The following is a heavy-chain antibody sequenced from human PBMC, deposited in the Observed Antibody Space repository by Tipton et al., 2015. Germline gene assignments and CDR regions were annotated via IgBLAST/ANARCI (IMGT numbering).Heavy chain of an antibody. Sequence: QLVQSGAEGKKPGESLKISCKVSGYTFSNHWIGWVRQMPGKGLEWMGIIYPGDSQTRYNPSFQGQVTISADKSISTAYLQWNSLKASDTAMYYCARHVSFYYDTHGYDALDIWAQGTMVTVSS. CDR1: GYTFSNHW. CDR2: IYPGDSQT. J-gene: IGHJ3*02. V-gene: IGHV5-51*01. CDR3: ARHVSFYYDTHGYDALDI. D-gene: IGHD3-22*01.